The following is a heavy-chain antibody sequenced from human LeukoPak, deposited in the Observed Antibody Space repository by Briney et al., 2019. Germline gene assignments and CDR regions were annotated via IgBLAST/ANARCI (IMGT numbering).Heavy chain of an antibody. CDR1: GGSFNSYS. V-gene: IGHV4-34*01. CDR3: ARESYLDWFDP. CDR2: VTHGGST. D-gene: IGHD3-10*01. J-gene: IGHJ5*02. Sequence: SETLSLTCAVHGGSFNSYSWSWIRQPPGKGLEWIGEVTHGGSTNYNPSLKSRVTISVDTSRNQFSLKLTSVTAADRGVYYCARESYLDWFDPWSQGTLVTVSP.